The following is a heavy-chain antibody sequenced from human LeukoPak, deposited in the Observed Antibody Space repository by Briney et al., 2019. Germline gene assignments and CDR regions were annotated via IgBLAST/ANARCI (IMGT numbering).Heavy chain of an antibody. D-gene: IGHD6-13*01. CDR3: VRQAGTAGGQ. J-gene: IGHJ4*02. CDR2: ISGNGRDI. V-gene: IGHV3-11*01. Sequence: SGGSLRLSCATSGFNFGGHYMSWVRQAPGKGPEWISYISGNGRDIAYADSVKGRFTISRDNAKNLLHLQMNSLRVEDTAVYHCVRQAGTAGGQWGQGTLIAVSS. CDR1: GFNFGGHY.